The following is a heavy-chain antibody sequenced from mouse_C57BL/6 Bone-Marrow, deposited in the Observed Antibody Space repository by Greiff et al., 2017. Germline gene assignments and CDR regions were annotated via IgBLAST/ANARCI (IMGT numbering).Heavy chain of an antibody. CDR2: INSDGGST. CDR3: ARPDPPYYEGFDY. Sequence: EVKLVESGGGLVQPGESLKLSCESNEYEFPSHDMSWVRKTPEKRLELVAAINSDGGSTYYPDTMERRFIISRDNTKKTLYLQMSSLRSEDTALYDCARPDPPYYEGFDYWGQGNTLTVSS. CDR1: EYEFPSHD. J-gene: IGHJ2*01. D-gene: IGHD1-1*02. V-gene: IGHV5-2*03.